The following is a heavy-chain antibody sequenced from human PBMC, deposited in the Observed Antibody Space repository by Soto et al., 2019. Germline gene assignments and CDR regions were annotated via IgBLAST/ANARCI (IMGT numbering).Heavy chain of an antibody. J-gene: IGHJ6*02. CDR3: ASSNIAAAGFYYYGMDV. V-gene: IGHV4-59*01. Sequence: PSETLSLTCPVTGGSISSYYWSWIRQPPGKGLEWIGYIYYSGSTNYNPSLKSRVTISVDTSKNQFSLKLSSVTAADTAVYYCASSNIAAAGFYYYGMDVWGRGTTVT. CDR1: GGSISSYY. D-gene: IGHD6-13*01. CDR2: IYYSGST.